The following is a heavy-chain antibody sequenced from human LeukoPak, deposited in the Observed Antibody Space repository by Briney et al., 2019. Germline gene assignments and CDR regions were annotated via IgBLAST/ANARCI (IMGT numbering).Heavy chain of an antibody. CDR1: GFTLDDYA. CDR3: AKDIGIRGAFDI. D-gene: IGHD1-14*01. Sequence: GGSPRLSCAASGFTLDDYAMHWVRQAPGKGLEWVSGISWNSGSIGYADSVKGRFTISRDNAKNSLYLQMNSLRAEDTALYYCAKDIGIRGAFDIWGQGTMVTVSS. V-gene: IGHV3-9*01. CDR2: ISWNSGSI. J-gene: IGHJ3*02.